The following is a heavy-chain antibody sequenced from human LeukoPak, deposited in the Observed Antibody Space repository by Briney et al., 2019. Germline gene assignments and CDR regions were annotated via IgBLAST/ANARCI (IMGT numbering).Heavy chain of an antibody. CDR1: GFTFSSYA. J-gene: IGHJ4*02. V-gene: IGHV3-30-3*01. CDR2: ISYDGSNK. Sequence: PGRSLRLSCAASGFTFSSYAMHWVRQAPGKGLEWVAVISYDGSNKYYADSVKGRFTISRDNSKNTLYLQMNSLRAEDTAVYYCAREERYFDRLLPAFDYWGQGTLVTVSS. CDR3: AREERYFDRLLPAFDY. D-gene: IGHD3-9*01.